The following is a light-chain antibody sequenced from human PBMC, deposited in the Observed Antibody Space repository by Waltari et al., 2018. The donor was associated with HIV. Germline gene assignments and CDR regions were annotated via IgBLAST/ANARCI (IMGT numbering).Light chain of an antibody. CDR1: QGISNY. J-gene: IGKJ1*01. CDR2: AAS. V-gene: IGKV1-27*01. CDR3: QKYNSAPRT. Sequence: DIQMTQSPSSLSASVGDRVHITCRASQGISNYLAWYQQKPGKVPKLLIYAASTLQSGVPSRFSGSGSGTDFTLTISSLQPEDVATYYCQKYNSAPRTFGQGTKVEIK.